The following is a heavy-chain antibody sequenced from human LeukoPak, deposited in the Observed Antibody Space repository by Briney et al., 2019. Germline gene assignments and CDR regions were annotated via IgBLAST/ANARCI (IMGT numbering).Heavy chain of an antibody. Sequence: AGGSLRLSCAASGFTVSSNYMSWVRQAPGKGLEWVSVIYSGGSTYYADSVKGRFTISRDNSKNTLYLQMNSLRAEDTAVYYCARSRFGESPFDYWGQGTLVTVSS. D-gene: IGHD3-10*02. V-gene: IGHV3-53*01. CDR3: ARSRFGESPFDY. CDR1: GFTVSSNY. CDR2: IYSGGST. J-gene: IGHJ4*02.